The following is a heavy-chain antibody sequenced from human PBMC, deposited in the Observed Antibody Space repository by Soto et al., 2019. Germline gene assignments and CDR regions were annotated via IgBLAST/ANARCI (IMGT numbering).Heavy chain of an antibody. J-gene: IGHJ4*02. CDR1: GFTFSSYG. V-gene: IGHV3-30*18. CDR2: ISYDGSNK. D-gene: IGHD3-10*01. Sequence: PGGSLRLSCAASGFTFSSYGMHWVRQAPGKGLEWVAVISYDGSNKYYADSVKGRFTISRDNSKNTLYLQMNSLRAEDTAVYYCAKDHPDLLWFGEPSYFDYWGQGTLVTVSS. CDR3: AKDHPDLLWFGEPSYFDY.